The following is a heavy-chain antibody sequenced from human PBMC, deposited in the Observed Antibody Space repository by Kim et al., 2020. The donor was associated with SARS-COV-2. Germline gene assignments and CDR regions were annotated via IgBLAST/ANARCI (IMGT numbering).Heavy chain of an antibody. D-gene: IGHD3-3*01. CDR3: ARDQDSGVYYDFWSGYTRYYSGMDV. J-gene: IGHJ6*02. CDR2: IYSGGST. Sequence: GGSLRLSCAASGFTVSSNYMSWVRQAPGKGLEWVSVIYSGGSTYYADSVKGRFTISRDNSKNTLYLQMNSLRAEDTAVYYCARDQDSGVYYDFWSGYTRYYSGMDVWGQGTPVTVSS. CDR1: GFTVSSNY. V-gene: IGHV3-53*01.